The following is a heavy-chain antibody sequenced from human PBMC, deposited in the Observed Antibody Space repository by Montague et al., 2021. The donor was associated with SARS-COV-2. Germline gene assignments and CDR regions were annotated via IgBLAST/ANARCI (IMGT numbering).Heavy chain of an antibody. CDR3: ARDLAGYCGSGSYGGMDV. CDR2: IYYSGST. V-gene: IGHV4-39*07. CDR1: GGSISSSSYY. Sequence: SETLSLTCTVSGGSISSSSYYWGWIRQPPGKGLEWIGSIYYSGSTYYNPSLKSRVTISVDTSKNQFSLKLSSVTAADTAVYYCARDLAGYCGSGSYGGMDVWGQGTTVTVSS. D-gene: IGHD3-10*01. J-gene: IGHJ6*02.